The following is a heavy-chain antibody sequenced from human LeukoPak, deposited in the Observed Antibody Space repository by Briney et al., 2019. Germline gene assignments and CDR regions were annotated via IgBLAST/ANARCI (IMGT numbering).Heavy chain of an antibody. D-gene: IGHD2-2*01. CDR1: GGSFSGYY. J-gene: IGHJ6*03. Sequence: SETLSLTCAVYGGSFSGYYWSWIRQPPGKGLEWIGEINHSGSTNYNPSLKSRVTISVDTSKNQFSLKLSSVTAAHTAVYYCARHRKGVVVPAAPHYYYYYMDVWGKGTTVTISS. V-gene: IGHV4-34*01. CDR3: ARHRKGVVVPAAPHYYYYYMDV. CDR2: INHSGST.